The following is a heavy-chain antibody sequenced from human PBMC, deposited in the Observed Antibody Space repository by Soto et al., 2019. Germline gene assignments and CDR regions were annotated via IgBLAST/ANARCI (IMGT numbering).Heavy chain of an antibody. Sequence: GASVKVSCKASGGTFSSYAISWVRQAPGQGLEWMGGIIPIFGTANYAQKFQGRVTITADKSTSTAYMELSSLRSEDTAVYYCASKSDYGGNSDDYWGQGTLVTVYS. CDR1: GGTFSSYA. CDR2: IIPIFGTA. J-gene: IGHJ4*02. V-gene: IGHV1-69*06. D-gene: IGHD4-17*01. CDR3: ASKSDYGGNSDDY.